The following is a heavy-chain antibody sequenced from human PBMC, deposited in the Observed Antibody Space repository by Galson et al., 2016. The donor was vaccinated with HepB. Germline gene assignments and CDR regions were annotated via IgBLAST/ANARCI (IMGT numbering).Heavy chain of an antibody. CDR1: GGLFSSYV. V-gene: IGHV1-69*13. CDR2: ITPVSGTI. Sequence: SVKVSCKASGGLFSSYVIGWVRQAPGQGLEWMGEITPVSGTIKYVQKFQGRVTITADQSTTTAYMELSGLKSDETAVYYCTRRLNVASSSRVKTPHWYFDRWGRGTLVTVSS. J-gene: IGHJ2*01. CDR3: TRRLNVASSSRVKTPHWYFDR. D-gene: IGHD3-10*01.